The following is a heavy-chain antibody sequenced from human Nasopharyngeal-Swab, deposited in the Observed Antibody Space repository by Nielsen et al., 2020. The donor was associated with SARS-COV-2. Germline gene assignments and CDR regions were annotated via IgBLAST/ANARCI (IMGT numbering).Heavy chain of an antibody. J-gene: IGHJ4*02. D-gene: IGHD6-13*01. CDR3: ARHMSSSWYAAVAGIRAFDY. CDR2: IYYSGST. Sequence: WIRQPPGKGLEWIGSIYYSGSTYYNPSLKSRVTISVNTSKNRFSLKLSSVTAADTAVYYCARHMSSSWYAAVAGIRAFDYWGQGTLVTVSS. V-gene: IGHV4-39*01.